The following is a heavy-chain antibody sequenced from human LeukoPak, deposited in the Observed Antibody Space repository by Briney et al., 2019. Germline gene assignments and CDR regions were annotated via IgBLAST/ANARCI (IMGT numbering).Heavy chain of an antibody. J-gene: IGHJ5*02. CDR2: TYYRSKWYY. D-gene: IGHD3-10*01. V-gene: IGHV6-1*01. CDR1: GDSVSSNSFA. CDR3: ARGGPGSDP. Sequence: SQTLSLTCAISGDSVSSNSFAWNWIRQSPSRGLEWLGRTYYRSKWYYDYSPSVKSRITINPDTSNNQFSLHLTSVTPDDTAVYFCARGGPGSDPWALETLVTVSS.